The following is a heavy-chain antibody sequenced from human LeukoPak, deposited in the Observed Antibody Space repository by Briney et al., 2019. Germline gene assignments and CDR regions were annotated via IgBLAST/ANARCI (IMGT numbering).Heavy chain of an antibody. CDR3: ARVEEVAYYDYVPDY. CDR2: INTNTGNP. V-gene: IGHV7-4-1*02. J-gene: IGHJ4*02. CDR1: GYTFTSYA. Sequence: ASVKVSCKASGYTFTSYAMNWVRQAPGQGLEWMGWINTNTGNPTYAQGFTGRFVFSLDTSVSTAYLQISSLKAEDTAVYYCARVEEVAYYDYVPDYWGQGTLVTVSS. D-gene: IGHD3-16*01.